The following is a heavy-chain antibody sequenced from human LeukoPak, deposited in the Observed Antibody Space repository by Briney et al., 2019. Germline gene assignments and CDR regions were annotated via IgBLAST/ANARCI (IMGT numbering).Heavy chain of an antibody. D-gene: IGHD6-13*01. V-gene: IGHV4-4*07. J-gene: IGHJ3*02. CDR2: IYTSGST. Sequence: SETLSLTCTVSGGSISSYYWSWIRQPAGKGQEWIGRIYTSGSTNYNPSLKSRVTMSVDTSKNQFSLKLSSVTAADTAVYYCARDLPHSSSWPIDAFDIWGQGTMVTVSS. CDR1: GGSISSYY. CDR3: ARDLPHSSSWPIDAFDI.